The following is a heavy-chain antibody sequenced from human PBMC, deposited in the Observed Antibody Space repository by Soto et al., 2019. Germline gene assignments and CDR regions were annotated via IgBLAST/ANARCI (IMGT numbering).Heavy chain of an antibody. J-gene: IGHJ6*02. CDR2: INAGNGNT. CDR1: GYTFTSYA. V-gene: IGHV1-3*01. Sequence: ASVKVSCKASGYTFTSYAMHWVRQAPGQRLEWMGWINAGNGNTKYSQKFQGRVTITRDTSASTAYMELSSLRSEDTAVYYCARDFCSSTSCYNPRNYYYYGMDVWGQGTTVTVSS. D-gene: IGHD2-2*02. CDR3: ARDFCSSTSCYNPRNYYYYGMDV.